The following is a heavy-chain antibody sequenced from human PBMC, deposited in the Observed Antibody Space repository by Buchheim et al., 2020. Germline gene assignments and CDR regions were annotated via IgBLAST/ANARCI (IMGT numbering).Heavy chain of an antibody. CDR1: GITFSSYD. V-gene: IGHV3-48*03. CDR2: ISSSGSTT. Sequence: EVQLVESGGGLVQPGGSLRLSCAASGITFSSYDMNWVRQAPGKGLEWLSYISSSGSTTYYADSVKGRFTISRDNAKNSVFLQVNRLRAEDTAIYYCATDRDGYNSVYYFDYWGQGAL. J-gene: IGHJ4*02. D-gene: IGHD5-24*01. CDR3: ATDRDGYNSVYYFDY.